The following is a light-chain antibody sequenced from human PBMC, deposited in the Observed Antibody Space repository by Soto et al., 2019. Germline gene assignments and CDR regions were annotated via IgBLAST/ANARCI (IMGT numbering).Light chain of an antibody. CDR1: QSVTSSY. CDR2: GAS. V-gene: IGKV3-20*01. Sequence: EVVLTHSPGTLSLSPCERATLSSSASQSVTSSYLAWYQQKPGQAPRLLIYGASSRATGIPDRFSGSGSGTDFTLTISRLEPEDFAVYYCQQYDGPPWTFGQGTKVDIK. CDR3: QQYDGPPWT. J-gene: IGKJ1*01.